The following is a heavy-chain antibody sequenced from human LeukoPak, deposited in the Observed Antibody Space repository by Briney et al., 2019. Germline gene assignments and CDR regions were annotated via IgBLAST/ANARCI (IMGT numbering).Heavy chain of an antibody. CDR3: ARHSHRRGNAFEI. D-gene: IGHD3-16*02. CDR2: HTANT. V-gene: IGHV4-39*01. J-gene: IGHJ3*02. CDR1: GGHVSSPGHY. Sequence: SGTLSLTCTVSGGHVSSPGHYWGWIRPPPGQGLEWSVIHTANTLYTPSLTSRVSMSIDLSKNQFTLRLSSVTAADTAVYYCARHSHRRGNAFEIWGPGAMVTVSS.